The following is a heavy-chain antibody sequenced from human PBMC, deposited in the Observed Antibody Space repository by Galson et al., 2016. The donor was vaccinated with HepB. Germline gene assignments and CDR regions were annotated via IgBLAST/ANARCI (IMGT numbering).Heavy chain of an antibody. Sequence: SLRLSCAASGFIFRTYAMHWVRQAPGKGLEYVSGISSKGSSTYYADSVKGRFSISRDNSENTLYLQMSSLRAEDTAVYSCVKVGTPGDFFYYMDVWGKGTTVTVSS. D-gene: IGHD1-7*01. V-gene: IGHV3-64D*06. CDR3: VKVGTPGDFFYYMDV. J-gene: IGHJ6*03. CDR1: GFIFRTYA. CDR2: ISSKGSST.